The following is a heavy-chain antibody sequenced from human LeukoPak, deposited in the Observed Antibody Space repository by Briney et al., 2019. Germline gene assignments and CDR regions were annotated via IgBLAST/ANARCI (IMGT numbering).Heavy chain of an antibody. V-gene: IGHV4-4*07. D-gene: IGHD6-19*01. CDR1: GGSILDYL. CDR2: FYTSGCT. J-gene: IGHJ4*02. CDR3: ARDSSGSGWYVVDY. Sequence: SETLSLTFTVSGGSILDYLLSGIRQPGGKGLEGVGRFYTSGCTLYNLSLKSRVTISIDKTKNQFSLKLRSVTAADTAMYYCARDSSGSGWYVVDYWGQGTLVTVSS.